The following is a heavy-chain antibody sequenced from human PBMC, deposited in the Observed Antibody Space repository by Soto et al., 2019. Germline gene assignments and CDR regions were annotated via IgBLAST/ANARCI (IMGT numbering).Heavy chain of an antibody. Sequence: ASVKVSCKVSGYTLTELSMHWVRQAPGKGLEWMGGFDPEDGETIYAQKFQGRVTMTEDTSTDTAYMELSSLRSEDTAVYYCARDPNNFTYPSPSYYYFMDVRAKRTTVTVSS. D-gene: IGHD1-1*01. CDR1: GYTLTELS. CDR2: FDPEDGET. CDR3: ARDPNNFTYPSPSYYYFMDV. J-gene: IGHJ6*03. V-gene: IGHV1-24*01.